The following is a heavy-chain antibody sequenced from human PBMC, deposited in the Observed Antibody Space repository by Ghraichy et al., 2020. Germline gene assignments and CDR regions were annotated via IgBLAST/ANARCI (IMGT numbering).Heavy chain of an antibody. Sequence: KVSCKASGYTFTTYGISWVRQAPGQGLEWMGWTSTDNGARNYAQNFQGRVTMTTDTSSSTAYMDLRSLRSDDTAVYYCVRDSQIIDHYRYGLDVWGQGTAVTVSS. V-gene: IGHV1-18*01. J-gene: IGHJ6*02. CDR2: TSTDNGAR. CDR3: VRDSQIIDHYRYGLDV. CDR1: GYTFTTYG. D-gene: IGHD2/OR15-2a*01.